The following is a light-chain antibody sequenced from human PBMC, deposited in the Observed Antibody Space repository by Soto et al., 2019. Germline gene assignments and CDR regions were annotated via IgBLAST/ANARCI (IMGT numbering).Light chain of an antibody. V-gene: IGKV1-8*01. CDR2: AAS. J-gene: IGKJ4*02. CDR1: EGISSY. CDR3: QQYYSWPLT. Sequence: AILMTQSPATFSASPGDRVTISCRAGEGISSYLAWYQQKPGKAPRLLIYAASTMQSGVPARFSGSGSGTDFTLTISGLQSEDFAVYYCQQYYSWPLTFGRGTKV.